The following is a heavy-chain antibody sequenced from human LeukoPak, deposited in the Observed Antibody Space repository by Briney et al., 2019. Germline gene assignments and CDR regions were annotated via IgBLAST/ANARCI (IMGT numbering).Heavy chain of an antibody. CDR2: ISSSSSYI. J-gene: IGHJ4*02. Sequence: GGSLRLSCAASGFTFSSYSMNWVRQAPGKGLEWVSSISSSSSYIYYTDSVKARFTISRDNSKNTLYLQMNSLRAEDTAVYYCAKAAHYDFWSGYDYWGQGTVVTASS. V-gene: IGHV3-21*01. D-gene: IGHD3-3*01. CDR3: AKAAHYDFWSGYDY. CDR1: GFTFSSYS.